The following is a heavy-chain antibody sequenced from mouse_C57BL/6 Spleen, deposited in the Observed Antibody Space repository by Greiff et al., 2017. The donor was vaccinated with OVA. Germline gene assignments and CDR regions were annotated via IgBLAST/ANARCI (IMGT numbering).Heavy chain of an antibody. CDR1: GYTFTSYW. Sequence: QVQLQQPGAELVRPGSSVKLSCKASGYTFTSYWMHWVKQRPIQGLEWIGNIDPSDSETHYNQKFKDKATLTVDKSSSTAYMQLSSLTSEDSAVYYCARKPYYYGSYWYFDVWGTGTTVTVSS. V-gene: IGHV1-52*01. D-gene: IGHD1-1*01. J-gene: IGHJ1*03. CDR3: ARKPYYYGSYWYFDV. CDR2: IDPSDSET.